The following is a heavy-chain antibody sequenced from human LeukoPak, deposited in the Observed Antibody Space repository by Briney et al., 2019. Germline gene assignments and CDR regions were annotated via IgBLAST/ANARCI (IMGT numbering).Heavy chain of an antibody. V-gene: IGHV4-39*01. J-gene: IGHJ4*02. D-gene: IGHD3-10*01. CDR2: INYSGST. CDR3: ARYVVYGSGKYYFDY. Sequence: SETLSLTCTVSGGSDSSTTYYWSWTRQPPGRTLEWITSINYSGSTSYNPSRKSRVTISVDTSANQFSLKLSSVTAADTAVYYCARYVVYGSGKYYFDYWGQGTLVTVSS. CDR1: GGSDSSTTYY.